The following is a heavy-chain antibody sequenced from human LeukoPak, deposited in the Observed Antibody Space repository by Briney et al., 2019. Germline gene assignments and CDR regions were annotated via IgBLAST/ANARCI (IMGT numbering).Heavy chain of an antibody. D-gene: IGHD1-26*01. J-gene: IGHJ1*01. CDR3: ARLDSGDHGNIPH. CDR1: GGSLSPYY. Sequence: SETLSLTCTVSGGSLSPYYWTWIRQPPGKGLEWIGYIYHTWTTRYHPSLNSRVTISVETSKNQCSLRLNSVTAADTAIYYCARLDSGDHGNIPHWGQGTLVTVSS. V-gene: IGHV4-59*08. CDR2: IYHTWTT.